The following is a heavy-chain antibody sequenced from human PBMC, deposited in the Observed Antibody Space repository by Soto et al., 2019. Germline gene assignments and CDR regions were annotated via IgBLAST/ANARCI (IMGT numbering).Heavy chain of an antibody. J-gene: IGHJ6*02. V-gene: IGHV4-30-4*01. CDR1: GGSISSGDYY. CDR2: IYYSGST. CDR3: ASRPFGVVPYGMDV. D-gene: IGHD3-3*01. Sequence: PSETLSLTCTVSGGSISSGDYYWSWIRQPPGKGLEWIGYIYYSGSTYYNPSLKSRVTISVDTSKNQFSLKLSSVTAADTAVYYSASRPFGVVPYGMDVWGQGTTVTVSS.